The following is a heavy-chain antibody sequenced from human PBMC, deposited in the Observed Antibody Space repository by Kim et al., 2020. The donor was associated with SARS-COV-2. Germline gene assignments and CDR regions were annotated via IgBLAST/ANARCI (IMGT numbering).Heavy chain of an antibody. D-gene: IGHD3-10*01. V-gene: IGHV4-34*01. CDR1: GGSFSGYY. CDR3: ARGRFGESYYRADY. J-gene: IGHJ4*02. CDR2: INHSGST. Sequence: SETLSLTCAVYGGSFSGYYWSWIRQPPGKGLEWIGEINHSGSTNYNPSLKSRVTISVDTSKNQFSLKLSSVTAADTAVYYCARGRFGESYYRADYWGQGTLVTVSS.